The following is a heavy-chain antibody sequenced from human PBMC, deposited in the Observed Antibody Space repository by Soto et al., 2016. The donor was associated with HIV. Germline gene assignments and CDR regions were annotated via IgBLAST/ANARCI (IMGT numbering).Heavy chain of an antibody. CDR2: IIPMFGIA. D-gene: IGHD5-12*01. V-gene: IGHV1-69*10. CDR1: GGTFSSYA. J-gene: IGHJ3*02. Sequence: QVQLVQSGAEVKKPGSSVKVSCKASGGTFSSYAISWVRQAPGQGLEWTGGIIPMFGIANYAQKFQGRVTITADKSTSTAYMELSSLRSEDTAVYYCAREEGHEEYRGAFNIWGQGTMVTVSS. CDR3: AREEGHEEYRGAFNI.